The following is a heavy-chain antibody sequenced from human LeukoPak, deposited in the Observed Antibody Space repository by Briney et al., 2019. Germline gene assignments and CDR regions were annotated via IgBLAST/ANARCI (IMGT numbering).Heavy chain of an antibody. CDR1: GFTFSSYG. CDR3: AKDYDFWSGYPYYFDY. V-gene: IGHV3-30*02. CDR2: IRYDGSNK. J-gene: IGHJ4*02. D-gene: IGHD3-3*01. Sequence: GGSLRLSCAASGFTFSSYGMHWVRQAPGKGLEWVAFIRYDGSNKYYADSVKGRFTISRDNSKNTLYLQMNSLRAEDTAVYYCAKDYDFWSGYPYYFDYWGQGTLVTVSS.